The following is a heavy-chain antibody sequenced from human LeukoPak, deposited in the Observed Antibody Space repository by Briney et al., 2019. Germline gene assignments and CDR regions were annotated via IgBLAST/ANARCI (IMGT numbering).Heavy chain of an antibody. V-gene: IGHV1-69*02. CDR2: IIPILGIA. D-gene: IGHD5-18*01. CDR1: GGTFSSYT. J-gene: IGHJ4*02. Sequence: SVKVSCKASGGTFSSYTISWVRQAPGQGLEWMGRIIPILGIANYAQKFQGRVTITADESTSTAYMELSSLRSEDTAVYYCARVSVSYGYFDYWGQGTLVTVSS. CDR3: ARVSVSYGYFDY.